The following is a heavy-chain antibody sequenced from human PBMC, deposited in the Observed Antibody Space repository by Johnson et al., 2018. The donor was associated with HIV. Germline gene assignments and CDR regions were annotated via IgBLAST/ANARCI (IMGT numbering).Heavy chain of an antibody. CDR3: AKSPGKDHGGNSGAFDI. CDR2: IYSGGST. V-gene: IGHV3-66*01. D-gene: IGHD4-23*01. Sequence: EVQLVESGGGLVQPGGSLRLSCAASGFTVSSNYMSWVRQAPGKGLEWVSVIYSGGSTYYADSVKGRFTISRDNSKNTLYLQMNSLRAEDTAVYYCAKSPGKDHGGNSGAFDIWGQGTMVTVSS. CDR1: GFTVSSNY. J-gene: IGHJ3*02.